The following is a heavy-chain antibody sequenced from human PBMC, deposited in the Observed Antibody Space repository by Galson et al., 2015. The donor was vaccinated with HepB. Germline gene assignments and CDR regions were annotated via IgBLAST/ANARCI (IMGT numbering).Heavy chain of an antibody. CDR3: ARVADVAYGDHSFFDY. CDR1: GFTFSDYY. V-gene: IGHV3-11*06. Sequence: SLRLSGAASGFTFSDYYMAWIRQAPGKGLEGRSSISSSRLYTNYADSVKGRFTISRDNANNTLNLQLNSIRVDDTAVYYCARVADVAYGDHSFFDYCGQGALVTVSS. D-gene: IGHD4-23*01. CDR2: ISSSRLYT. J-gene: IGHJ4*02.